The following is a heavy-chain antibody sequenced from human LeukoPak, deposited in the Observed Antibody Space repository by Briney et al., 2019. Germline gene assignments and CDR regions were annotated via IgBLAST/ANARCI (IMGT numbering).Heavy chain of an antibody. Sequence: GESLTLSCAVSGFTFSDHYMAWLRQAPGKGLEWVSYMTSSGRTLYYGAPVKGRFTISGDKAENSLYLQMNGLRGEDTAVYYCARGTLSMVRGIITVGLDVWGQGTTVTVSS. CDR1: GFTFSDHY. J-gene: IGHJ6*02. CDR2: MTSSGRTL. V-gene: IGHV3-11*01. CDR3: ARGTLSMVRGIITVGLDV. D-gene: IGHD3-10*01.